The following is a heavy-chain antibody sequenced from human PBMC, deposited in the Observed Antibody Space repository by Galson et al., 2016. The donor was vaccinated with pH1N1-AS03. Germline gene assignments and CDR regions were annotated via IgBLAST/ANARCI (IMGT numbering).Heavy chain of an antibody. CDR1: GFSLSTGGMR. J-gene: IGHJ6*02. D-gene: IGHD5-24*01. CDR3: ARTLNYNTGLDV. V-gene: IGHV2-70*04. Sequence: PALVKPTQTLTLTCTVSGFSLSTGGMRVSWICQPPGKALEWLGRIDWNDGTFYSTSLKTRLTISKDTSKNQVVLTMTNMDPVDTGTYYCARTLNYNTGLDVWGPGATVTVSS. CDR2: IDWNDGT.